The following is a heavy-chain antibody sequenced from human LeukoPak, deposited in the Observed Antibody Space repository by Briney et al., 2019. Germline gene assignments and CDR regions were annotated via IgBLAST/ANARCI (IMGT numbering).Heavy chain of an antibody. CDR2: ISAIDSTT. V-gene: IGHV3-48*03. Sequence: GGSLRLSCAASGFTFSNYDMNWVRQAPGKGLEWVSYISAIDSTTYYADSVKGRFTISRENAKNSLCLQMNSLRVEDTAVYHCARRLASSNSAHWFDPWGQGTLVSVSS. CDR3: ARRLASSNSAHWFDP. J-gene: IGHJ5*02. D-gene: IGHD6-13*01. CDR1: GFTFSNYD.